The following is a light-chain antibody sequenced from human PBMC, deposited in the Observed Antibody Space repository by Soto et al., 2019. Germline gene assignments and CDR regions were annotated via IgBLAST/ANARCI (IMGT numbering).Light chain of an antibody. CDR1: SSDVGNYKY. CDR3: SSYAGSNLWV. V-gene: IGLV2-8*01. Sequence: QSVLTQSPSASGSPGQSVTISCTGTSSDVGNYKYVSWYQQHPGKAPKLMIYEVSKRPSGVPDRFSGSKSGNTASLTVSGLQVEDEADYYCSSYAGSNLWVFGGGTKPTVL. CDR2: EVS. J-gene: IGLJ3*02.